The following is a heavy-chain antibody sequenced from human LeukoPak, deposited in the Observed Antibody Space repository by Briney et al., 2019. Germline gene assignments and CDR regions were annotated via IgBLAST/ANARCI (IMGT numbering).Heavy chain of an antibody. D-gene: IGHD4-17*01. J-gene: IGHJ4*02. CDR3: GTWTTVASYFDY. Sequence: GGSLRLSCAASGFTFSTYSMNWVRQAPGKGLEWVSSISSSTYIYYADSVKGRFTISRDNAKNLLYLQMNSLRAEDTAVYYCGTWTTVASYFDYWGQGTLVTVSS. CDR2: ISSSTYI. CDR1: GFTFSTYS. V-gene: IGHV3-21*06.